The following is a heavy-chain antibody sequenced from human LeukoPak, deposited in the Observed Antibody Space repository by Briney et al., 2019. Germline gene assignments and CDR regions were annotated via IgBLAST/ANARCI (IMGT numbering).Heavy chain of an antibody. J-gene: IGHJ4*02. CDR2: INNNGGST. CDR1: GFTFSSYS. CDR3: AKDSSADDSSGYSYYFDY. Sequence: GGSLRLSCSASGFTFSSYSMDWVRQAPGKRPEYVSGINNNGGSTQYADSVKGRFTISRDNSKNTLYLQMNSLRAEDTAVYYCAKDSSADDSSGYSYYFDYWGQGTLVTVSS. V-gene: IGHV3-64*04. D-gene: IGHD3-22*01.